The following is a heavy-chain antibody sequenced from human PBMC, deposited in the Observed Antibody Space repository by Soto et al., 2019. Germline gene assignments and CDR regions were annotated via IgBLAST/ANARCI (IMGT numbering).Heavy chain of an antibody. CDR1: VYSSSSGYY. CDR2: IYHSGST. CDR3: ARAAGGGYCSGGSCYSRAFDI. V-gene: IGHV4-38-2*02. J-gene: IGHJ3*02. Sequence: SSTLSLTCSVSVYSSSSGYYWGFIRQPPGKGREWIGSIYHSGSTYYNPSLKSRVTISVDTSKNQFSLKLSSVTAADTAVYYCARAAGGGYCSGGSCYSRAFDIWGQGTMVTVSS. D-gene: IGHD2-15*01.